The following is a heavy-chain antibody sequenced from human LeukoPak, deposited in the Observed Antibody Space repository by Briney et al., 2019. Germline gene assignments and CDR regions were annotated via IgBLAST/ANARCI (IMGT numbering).Heavy chain of an antibody. V-gene: IGHV1-46*01. Sequence: ASVKVSCKASGYTFTSYYMHWVRQAPGQGLEWMGIINPSGGSTSYAQKFQGRVTMTRDMSTSTVYMELSSLRSEDTAVYYCARVPARYYYDSSGYYGDYWGQGTLVTVSS. D-gene: IGHD3-22*01. CDR2: INPSGGST. J-gene: IGHJ4*02. CDR3: ARVPARYYYDSSGYYGDY. CDR1: GYTFTSYY.